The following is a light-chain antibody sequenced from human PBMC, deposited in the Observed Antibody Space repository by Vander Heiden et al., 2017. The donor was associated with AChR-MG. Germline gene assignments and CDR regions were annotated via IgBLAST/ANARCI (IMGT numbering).Light chain of an antibody. CDR3: MQALQTPRT. CDR1: QSLLYSNGYNY. Sequence: DIVMTQSPLYLPVTPGEPASISCRSSQSLLYSNGYNYLDWYVQKPGQSPQLLIYLGSNRASGVPDRFSGSGSGTDFTLKISRVEAEDVGVYYCMQALQTPRTFGQGTKLDIK. J-gene: IGKJ2*01. V-gene: IGKV2-28*01. CDR2: LGS.